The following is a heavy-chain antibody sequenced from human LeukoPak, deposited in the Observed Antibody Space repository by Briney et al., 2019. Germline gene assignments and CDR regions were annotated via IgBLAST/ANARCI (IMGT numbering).Heavy chain of an antibody. Sequence: GGSLRLSCAASGFTFSSYGMSWVRQAPGKGLEWVSGVSGSGDITNYADSVKGRFTISRDNSESTLYLQMSTLRAEDTAVYYCAKSATGRYYYDSSGYYWYWGQGTLVTVSS. D-gene: IGHD3-22*01. CDR3: AKSATGRYYYDSSGYYWY. V-gene: IGHV3-23*01. CDR2: VSGSGDIT. CDR1: GFTFSSYG. J-gene: IGHJ4*02.